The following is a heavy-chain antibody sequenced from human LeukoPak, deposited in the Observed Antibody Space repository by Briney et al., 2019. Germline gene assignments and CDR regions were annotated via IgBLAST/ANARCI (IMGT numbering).Heavy chain of an antibody. V-gene: IGHV1-18*01. D-gene: IGHD3-10*01. CDR1: GYSFTRYG. J-gene: IGHJ3*02. CDR3: ARDYFGSGPYYAFEI. CDR2: ISPYNGNT. Sequence: ASVTVSCKASGYSFTRYGITWVRQAPGQGLEWMGWISPYNGNTNYAQKLQGRVTMSTDTSTSTAYMELRSLRSDDTAMYYCARDYFGSGPYYAFEIWGQGTMVTVSS.